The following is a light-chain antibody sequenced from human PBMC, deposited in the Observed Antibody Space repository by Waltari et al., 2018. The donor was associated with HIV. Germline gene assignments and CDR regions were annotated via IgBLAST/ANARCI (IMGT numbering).Light chain of an antibody. CDR2: DVS. CDR1: QSVSTS. Sequence: EIVLTQSPATLSLSPGERATLSCRASQSVSTSLAWYQQKPGQAPTLRIYDVSNRATGIPARFSGSGSGTDFTLTISSLEPEDFAVYYCQQRSNWPLTFGGGTKVEIK. V-gene: IGKV3-11*01. CDR3: QQRSNWPLT. J-gene: IGKJ4*01.